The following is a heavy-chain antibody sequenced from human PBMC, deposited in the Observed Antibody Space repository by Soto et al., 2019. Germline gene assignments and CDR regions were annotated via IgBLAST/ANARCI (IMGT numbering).Heavy chain of an antibody. CDR2: INHRGST. Sequence: QVQLQQWGAGLLKPSETLSLTCAVYGGSFSGYYWSLIRQPPGKGLEWIGEINHRGSTTYNPSLKSRVTILVDTSKNQFSLKLSSVTPADTVVYYCVIRASWNYYSSYGMEVSGQGTTVTVSS. CDR1: GGSFSGYY. V-gene: IGHV4-34*01. J-gene: IGHJ6*02. CDR3: VIRASWNYYSSYGMEV. D-gene: IGHD1-1*01.